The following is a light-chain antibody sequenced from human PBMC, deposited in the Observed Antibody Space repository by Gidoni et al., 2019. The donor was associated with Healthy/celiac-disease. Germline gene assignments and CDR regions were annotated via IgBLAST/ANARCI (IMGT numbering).Light chain of an antibody. Sequence: SYVLTQPPPVSGAPGQTARITCGGNNTGSKSVHWYQQKPGQAPVLVVYDDSERPSGTPERFSGSNPGNTATLTTSRVEAGDEAEYYCQVWDSSSDHRGVFGGGTKLTVL. CDR1: NTGSKS. V-gene: IGLV3-21*02. CDR3: QVWDSSSDHRGV. CDR2: DDS. J-gene: IGLJ3*02.